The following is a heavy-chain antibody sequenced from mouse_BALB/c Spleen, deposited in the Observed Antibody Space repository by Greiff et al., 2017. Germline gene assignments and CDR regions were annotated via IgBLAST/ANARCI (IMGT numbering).Heavy chain of an antibody. D-gene: IGHD2-1*01. Sequence: EVKLEESGGGLVQPGGSLKLSCAASGFTFSSYTMSWVRQTPEKRLEWVAYISNGGGSTYYPDTVKGRFTISRDNAKNTLYLQMSSLKSEDTAMYYCARQRGNYYFDYWGQGTTLTVSS. CDR2: ISNGGGST. CDR3: ARQRGNYYFDY. V-gene: IGHV5-12-2*01. J-gene: IGHJ2*01. CDR1: GFTFSSYT.